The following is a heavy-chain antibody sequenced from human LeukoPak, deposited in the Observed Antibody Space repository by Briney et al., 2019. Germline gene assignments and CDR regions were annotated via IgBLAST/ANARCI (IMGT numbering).Heavy chain of an antibody. Sequence: PGGSLRLSCAASGFTFSSYAMSWVRQAPGKGLEWVSAISGSGGSTYYADSVKGRFTISRDNSKNTLYLQMNSLRAEDTAVYYCAKDPSSSWYGGYFDYWGQGTLVTVSS. CDR3: AKDPSSSWYGGYFDY. D-gene: IGHD6-13*01. J-gene: IGHJ4*02. CDR2: ISGSGGST. CDR1: GFTFSSYA. V-gene: IGHV3-23*01.